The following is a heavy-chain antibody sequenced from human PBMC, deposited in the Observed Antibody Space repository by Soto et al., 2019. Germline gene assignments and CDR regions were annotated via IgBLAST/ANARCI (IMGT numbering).Heavy chain of an antibody. D-gene: IGHD6-19*01. Sequence: QVQLVESGGGVVQPGRSLRLSCAASGFTLSSIGMHWVRQAPGKGMEWVAMISPDGSQNHYIDPVRGRFTISRDSAKITLYLQMHSLRAEDTAVYSCTKDWGSGGWVNWFDSWGQGALVTVSS. CDR2: ISPDGSQN. V-gene: IGHV3-30*18. CDR1: GFTLSSIG. J-gene: IGHJ5*01. CDR3: TKDWGSGGWVNWFDS.